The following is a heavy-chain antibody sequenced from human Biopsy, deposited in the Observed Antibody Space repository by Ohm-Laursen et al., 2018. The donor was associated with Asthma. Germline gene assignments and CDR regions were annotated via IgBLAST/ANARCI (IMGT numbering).Heavy chain of an antibody. CDR2: IGSRITDAI. CDR1: GFTVSDYH. V-gene: IGHV3-11*01. Sequence: SLRLSCAAFGFTVSDYHMSWIRQTPGRGLEWISYIGSRITDAIYYADSVKGRFTVSRDNAKNSVFLQMNSLRAEDTGVYYCAREVKMAYWGRGTLVTVSS. J-gene: IGHJ4*02. D-gene: IGHD2-8*01. CDR3: AREVKMAY.